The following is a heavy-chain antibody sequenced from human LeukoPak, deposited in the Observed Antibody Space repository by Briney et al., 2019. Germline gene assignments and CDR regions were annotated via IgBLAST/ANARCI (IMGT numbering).Heavy chain of an antibody. V-gene: IGHV3-21*01. CDR3: ARDGQTSGSPDEY. D-gene: IGHD1-26*01. J-gene: IGHJ4*02. CDR1: GFSFSTYN. Sequence: GGSLRLSCAASGFSFSTYNMNWARRAPGKGLEWVSSITSGSTYKYYADSVKGRFTISRDNAKNLLYLEVNSLTVDDTAVYYCARDGQTSGSPDEYWGQGTLVTVSS. CDR2: ITSGSTYK.